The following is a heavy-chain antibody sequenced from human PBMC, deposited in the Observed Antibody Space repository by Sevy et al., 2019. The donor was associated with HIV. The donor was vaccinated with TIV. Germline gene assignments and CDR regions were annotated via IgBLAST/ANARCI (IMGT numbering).Heavy chain of an antibody. D-gene: IGHD1-26*01. Sequence: GGSLRLSCAASGFNFRIYAMHWVRQAPGKGLEWVAVISYDGSYKVYAESVKGRFTISRDNSKNMVFLQLNSLRGDDTAVYYCATGRQGATYGYWGQGTPVTVSS. J-gene: IGHJ4*02. CDR2: ISYDGSYK. CDR1: GFNFRIYA. CDR3: ATGRQGATYGY. V-gene: IGHV3-30*03.